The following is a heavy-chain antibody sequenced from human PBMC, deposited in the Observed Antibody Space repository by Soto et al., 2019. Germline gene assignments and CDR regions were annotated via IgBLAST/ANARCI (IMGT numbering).Heavy chain of an antibody. CDR2: IIPIFGTA. CDR3: ARAPLPTTPSEGYYYYGMDV. J-gene: IGHJ6*02. CDR1: GGTFSSYA. D-gene: IGHD4-4*01. Sequence: QVQLVQSGAEVKKPGSSVKVSCKASGGTFSSYAISWVRQAPGQGLEWMGGIIPIFGTANYEQKFQGRVTITADESTSTAYMELSSLRSEDTAVYYCARAPLPTTPSEGYYYYGMDVWGQGTTVTVSS. V-gene: IGHV1-69*01.